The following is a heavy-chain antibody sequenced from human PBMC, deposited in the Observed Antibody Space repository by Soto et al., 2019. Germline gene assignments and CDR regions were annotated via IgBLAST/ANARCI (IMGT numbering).Heavy chain of an antibody. CDR3: AGKTGDLRYNCYCMDV. J-gene: IGHJ6*02. V-gene: IGHV3-48*03. CDR2: ISSSGSTI. D-gene: IGHD7-27*01. Sequence: GGSLRLSCAASGFTFSSYEMNWVRQAPGKGLEWVSYISSSGSTIYYADSVKGRFTISRDNAKNSLYLQMNSLRAEDTAVYYCAGKTGDLRYNCYCMDVWGQGTTVTVSS. CDR1: GFTFSSYE.